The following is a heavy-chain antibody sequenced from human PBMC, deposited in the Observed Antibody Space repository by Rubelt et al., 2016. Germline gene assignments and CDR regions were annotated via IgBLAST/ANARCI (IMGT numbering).Heavy chain of an antibody. D-gene: IGHD1-26*01. Sequence: QVQLQQWGAGLLQPSETLSLTCAVYGGSFSGYYWRWIRQPPGKGLEWIGEINHSGSTNYNPSLKSRVTISVDTATNQFPLTLSSVTAADPAVYYWAGGRMGCHCHYCGMGVWGQGTTVTVSS. J-gene: IGHJ6*02. CDR1: GGSFSGYY. CDR3: AGGRMGCHCHYCGMGV. CDR2: INHSGST. V-gene: IGHV4-34*01.